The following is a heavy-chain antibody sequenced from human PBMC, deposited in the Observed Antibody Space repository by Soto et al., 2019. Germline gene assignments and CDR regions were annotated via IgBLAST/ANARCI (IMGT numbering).Heavy chain of an antibody. D-gene: IGHD2-2*01. CDR1: GFTFSNAW. Sequence: GGSLRLSCAASGFTFSNAWMSWVRQAPGKGLEWVGRIKSKTDGRTTDYAAPVKGRFTISRDDSKNTLYLQMNSLKTADTAVYYFTTDRSEYCSSTSCYYYYMDVWGKGTTVTVSS. V-gene: IGHV3-15*01. J-gene: IGHJ6*03. CDR3: TTDRSEYCSSTSCYYYYMDV. CDR2: IKSKTDGRTT.